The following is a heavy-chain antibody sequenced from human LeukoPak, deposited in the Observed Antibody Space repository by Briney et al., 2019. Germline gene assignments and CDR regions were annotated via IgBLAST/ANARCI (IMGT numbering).Heavy chain of an antibody. J-gene: IGHJ6*02. Sequence: PGGSLRLSCAASGFTFSSYSMNWVRQAPGKGLEGVSSISSSSSYIYYADSVKGRFTISRDNANNSLYLQIHRLRAQDTAVSYCARDQYRSGWQSYYGMDVWGQGTTVTVSS. CDR1: GFTFSSYS. D-gene: IGHD6-19*01. CDR3: ARDQYRSGWQSYYGMDV. CDR2: ISSSSSYI. V-gene: IGHV3-21*01.